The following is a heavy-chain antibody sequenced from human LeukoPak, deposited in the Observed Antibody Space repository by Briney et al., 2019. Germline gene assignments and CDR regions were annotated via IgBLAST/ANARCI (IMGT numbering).Heavy chain of an antibody. Sequence: SETLSLTCTVSGGSISTYYWSWIRQPVGKGLEWIGRIYTSGSTNYNPSLKSRVTMSADTSKNQFSLNLSSVTAADTAVYYCAKEKYYYDSSGYYYAPFDYWGQGTLVTVSS. D-gene: IGHD3-22*01. CDR3: AKEKYYYDSSGYYYAPFDY. CDR1: GGSISTYY. CDR2: IYTSGST. J-gene: IGHJ4*02. V-gene: IGHV4-4*07.